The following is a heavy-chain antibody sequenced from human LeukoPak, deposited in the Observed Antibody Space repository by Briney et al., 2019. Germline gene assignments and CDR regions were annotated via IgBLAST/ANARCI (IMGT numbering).Heavy chain of an antibody. J-gene: IGHJ6*04. D-gene: IGHD3-10*02. CDR2: IRFDGGTK. CDR1: EFTFSNSG. V-gene: IGHV3-30*02. Sequence: PGGSLRLSCAASEFTFSNSGMRWVRQAPGKGLEWVAFIRFDGGTKYYADSVKGRFTISRDNAKNSLYLQMNSLRAEDTAVYYCAELGITMSGGVRGKGTTGTISS. CDR3: AELGITMSGGV.